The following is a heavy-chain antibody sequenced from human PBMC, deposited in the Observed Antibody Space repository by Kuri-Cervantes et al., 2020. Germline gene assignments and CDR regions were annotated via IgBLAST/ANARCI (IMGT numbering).Heavy chain of an antibody. CDR1: GYTFTSYA. CDR2: SNAGNGNT. Sequence: ASVKVSCKASGYTFTSYAMHWVRQAPGQRLEWMGWSNAGNGNTKYSQEFQGRVTITRDTSASTAYMELSSLRSEDTAVYYCARGGAGRWELLRHAFDIWGQGTMVTVSS. CDR3: ARGGAGRWELLRHAFDI. D-gene: IGHD1-26*01. J-gene: IGHJ3*02. V-gene: IGHV1-3*02.